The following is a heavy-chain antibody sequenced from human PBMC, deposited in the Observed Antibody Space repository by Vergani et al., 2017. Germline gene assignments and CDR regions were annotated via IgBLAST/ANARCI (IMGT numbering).Heavy chain of an antibody. CDR2: ISGSGGST. Sequence: EVQLLESGGGLVQPGGSLRLSCAASGFTFSSYAMSWVRQAPGKGLEWVSAISGSGGSTYYADSVKGRFTISRDNSKNTLYLQMNSLRAEDTAVYYCAMYLSGGYSGYTPPTLFDYWGQGTLVTVSS. V-gene: IGHV3-23*01. D-gene: IGHD5-12*01. CDR3: AMYLSGGYSGYTPPTLFDY. CDR1: GFTFSSYA. J-gene: IGHJ4*02.